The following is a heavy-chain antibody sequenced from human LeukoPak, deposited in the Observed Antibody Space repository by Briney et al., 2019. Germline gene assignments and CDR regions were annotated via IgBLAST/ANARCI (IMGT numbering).Heavy chain of an antibody. CDR1: GFTFSSYA. J-gene: IGHJ4*02. V-gene: IGHV3-30*04. D-gene: IGHD6-19*01. CDR3: ARLAVAGQDYFAY. Sequence: GGSLRLSCAASGFTFSSYAMHWVRQAPGKGLEWVAVISYDGSNKYYADSVKGRFTISRDHSKNTLYLQMNSLRAEDTAVYYCARLAVAGQDYFAYWGQGTLVTVSS. CDR2: ISYDGSNK.